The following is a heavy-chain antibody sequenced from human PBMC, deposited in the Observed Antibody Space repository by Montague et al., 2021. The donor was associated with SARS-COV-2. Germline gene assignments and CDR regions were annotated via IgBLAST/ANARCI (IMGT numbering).Heavy chain of an antibody. CDR1: GGSISSSNW. CDR2: IYHSGST. CDR3: ARGVMTSVAGFDS. J-gene: IGHJ4*02. D-gene: IGHD4-23*01. V-gene: IGHV4-4*02. Sequence: SETLSLTCAVSGGSISSSNWWSWVRQPPGKGLEWIGGIYHSGSTNYNPSLKSRVTMSTDTSTNQLSLTLTSVTAADTAVYYCARGVMTSVAGFDSWGQGTLVAVSS.